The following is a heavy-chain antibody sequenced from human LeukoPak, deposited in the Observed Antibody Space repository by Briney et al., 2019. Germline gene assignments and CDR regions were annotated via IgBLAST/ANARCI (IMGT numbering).Heavy chain of an antibody. J-gene: IGHJ6*03. Sequence: GGSLRLSCAASGFAFSRYSMNWVRQAPGKGLEWVSSITGTGTYIYYADSVKGRFTISRDYAKNSLYLQMNSLRAEDTAVYYCARDHSPDIVVVVAARDYYYMDVWGKGTTVTVSS. V-gene: IGHV3-21*01. D-gene: IGHD2-15*01. CDR2: ITGTGTYI. CDR1: GFAFSRYS. CDR3: ARDHSPDIVVVVAARDYYYMDV.